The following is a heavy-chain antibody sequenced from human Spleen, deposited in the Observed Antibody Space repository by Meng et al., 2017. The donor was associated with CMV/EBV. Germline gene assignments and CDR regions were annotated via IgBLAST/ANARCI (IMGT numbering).Heavy chain of an antibody. V-gene: IGHV4-34*01. CDR3: ARGRSSLGWFDP. CDR2: IDHSGST. CDR1: RGSLRTFY. Sequence: CSVNRGSLRTFYWSWIRQAPGKGLEWIGEIDHSGSTNYNPSLKSRVTISVDTPRKQFSLKLRSVTAADTAVYYCARGRSSLGWFDPWGQGSLVTVSS. J-gene: IGHJ5*02.